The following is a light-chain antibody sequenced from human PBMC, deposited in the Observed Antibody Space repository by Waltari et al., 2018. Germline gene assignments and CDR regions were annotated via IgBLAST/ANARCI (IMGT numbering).Light chain of an antibody. V-gene: IGKV3D-11*01. J-gene: IGKJ4*01. CDR3: QQYDRWPLT. CDR1: QGVSKF. CDR2: DVS. Sequence: VVLTQSPATLSLSPGERATLSCRASQGVSKFLAWFQQKPGQSPRLLVYDVSTRATGIPSRFSGSGPGPEFILTINSLEPEDFAVYYWQQYDRWPLTFGGGTKLEIK.